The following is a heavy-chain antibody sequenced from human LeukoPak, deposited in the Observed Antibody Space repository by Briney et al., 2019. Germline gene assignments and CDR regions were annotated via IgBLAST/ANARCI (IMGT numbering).Heavy chain of an antibody. D-gene: IGHD5-24*01. CDR3: ASSTWLPRPFQH. Sequence: GGSLRLSCAASGFTFSNYGMHWVRQAPGKGLEWVAFTRFDGSIKYYADSVRGRFTISRDNSKNTLYLQMSSLRAEDTAVYYCASSTWLPRPFQHWGQGTLVTVSS. CDR1: GFTFSNYG. CDR2: TRFDGSIK. V-gene: IGHV3-30*02. J-gene: IGHJ1*01.